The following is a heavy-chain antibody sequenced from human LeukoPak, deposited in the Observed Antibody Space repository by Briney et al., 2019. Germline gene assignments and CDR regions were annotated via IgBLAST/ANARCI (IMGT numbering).Heavy chain of an antibody. CDR3: ARDPSLPMYYYYGMDV. CDR2: ISAYNGNT. Sequence: ASVKVSCKASGYTFTSYGISRVRQAPGQGLEWMGWISAYNGNTNYAQKLQGRVTMTTDTSTSTAYMELRSLRSDDTAVYYCARDPSLPMYYYYGMDVWGQGTTVTVSS. V-gene: IGHV1-18*01. CDR1: GYTFTSYG. J-gene: IGHJ6*02.